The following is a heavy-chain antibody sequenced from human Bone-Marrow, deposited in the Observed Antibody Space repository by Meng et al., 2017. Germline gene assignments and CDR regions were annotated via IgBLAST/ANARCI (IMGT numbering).Heavy chain of an antibody. CDR2: IYPGDSDT. CDR1: GYSFTSYW. D-gene: IGHD6-13*01. Sequence: KVSCKGSGYSFTSYWIGWVRQMPGKGLAWMGIIYPGDSDTRYSPSFQGQVTISADKSISTAYLQWSSLKASDTAMYYCARSIAAAGSDYWGQGTLVTVSS. CDR3: ARSIAAAGSDY. V-gene: IGHV5-51*01. J-gene: IGHJ4*02.